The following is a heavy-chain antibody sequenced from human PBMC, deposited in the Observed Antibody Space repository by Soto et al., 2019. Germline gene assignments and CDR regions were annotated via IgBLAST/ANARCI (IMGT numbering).Heavy chain of an antibody. CDR3: ARLEGLATISYYFDF. CDR2: IYFRGNT. CDR1: GDSINSDKYY. D-gene: IGHD3-9*01. V-gene: IGHV4-39*01. Sequence: QLQLQESGPGLVKPSETLSLTCSVSGDSINSDKYYWGWIRQPPGKGLEWIGSIYFRGNTYYNPALQTRVTISLDKSKSQCSLKRNSVTAADSAVYFCARLEGLATISYYFDFWGQGALVTVSS. J-gene: IGHJ4*02.